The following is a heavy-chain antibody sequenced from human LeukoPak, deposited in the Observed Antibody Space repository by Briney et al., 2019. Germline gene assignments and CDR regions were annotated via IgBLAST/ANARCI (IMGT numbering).Heavy chain of an antibody. CDR1: GFTFSASA. V-gene: IGHV3-73*01. J-gene: IGHJ5*02. CDR2: IRSEAYSYAT. CDR3: TAATSGSYDWFDP. D-gene: IGHD1-26*01. Sequence: GGSLRLSCAASGFTFSASAMHWVRQASGKGLEWVGRIRSEAYSYATAYAASVKGRFTISRDESKNTTYLQMSSLKIEDTAVYYCTAATSGSYDWFDPWGQGTLVTVSS.